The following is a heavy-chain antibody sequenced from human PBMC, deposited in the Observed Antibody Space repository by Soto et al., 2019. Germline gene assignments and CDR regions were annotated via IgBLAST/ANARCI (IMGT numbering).Heavy chain of an antibody. CDR1: GFTFSSYG. J-gene: IGHJ4*02. D-gene: IGHD6-19*01. V-gene: IGHV3-30*18. CDR3: AKDIRLTVAGTGGFDY. CDR2: ISYDGSNR. Sequence: GGSLRLSCAASGFTFSSYGMHWVRQAPGKGLEWVAVISYDGSNRYYADSVKGRFTISRDNSKNTLYLQMNSLRAEDTAVYYCAKDIRLTVAGTGGFDYWGQGTLVTVSS.